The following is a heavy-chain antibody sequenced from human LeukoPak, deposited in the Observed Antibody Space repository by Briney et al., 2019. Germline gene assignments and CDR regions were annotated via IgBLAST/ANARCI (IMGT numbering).Heavy chain of an antibody. V-gene: IGHV4-59*12. Sequence: PSETLSLTCTVSGGSISSYYWSWIRQPPGKGLEWIGYIYYSGSTNYNPSLKSRVTISVDRSKNQFSLKLSSVTAADTAVYYCARGGDCSSTSCYNWFDPWGQGTLVTVSS. CDR1: GGSISSYY. D-gene: IGHD2-2*01. CDR2: IYYSGST. J-gene: IGHJ5*02. CDR3: ARGGDCSSTSCYNWFDP.